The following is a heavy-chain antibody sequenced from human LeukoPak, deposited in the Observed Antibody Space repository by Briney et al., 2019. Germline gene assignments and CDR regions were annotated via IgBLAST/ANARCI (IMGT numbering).Heavy chain of an antibody. V-gene: IGHV3-53*01. Sequence: PSETLSLTCTVSGYSIGSGYYWGWIRQPPGKGLEWVSVLYSDGSTYHADSVKGRFTISRDNSKNTLYLQMNSLRAEDTAVYYCARAPYGDNGYTAEVADYWGQGTLVTVSS. J-gene: IGHJ4*02. CDR2: LYSDGST. CDR3: ARAPYGDNGYTAEVADY. D-gene: IGHD3-16*01. CDR1: GYSIGSGYY.